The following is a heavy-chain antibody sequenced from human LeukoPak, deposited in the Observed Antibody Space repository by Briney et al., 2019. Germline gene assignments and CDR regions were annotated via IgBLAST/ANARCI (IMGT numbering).Heavy chain of an antibody. V-gene: IGHV3-49*04. Sequence: GGSLRLSCTGSGFTFGHYALAWVRQAPGKGLEWLGFIRSQAYGGTIEYAASVKGRFSISRDNSKSIANLQINSLKTEDTAVYYCARGGDFGVPAPLGIDAFDIWGQGTMVTVSS. CDR2: IRSQAYGGTI. CDR3: ARGGDFGVPAPLGIDAFDI. D-gene: IGHD2-2*01. J-gene: IGHJ3*02. CDR1: GFTFGHYA.